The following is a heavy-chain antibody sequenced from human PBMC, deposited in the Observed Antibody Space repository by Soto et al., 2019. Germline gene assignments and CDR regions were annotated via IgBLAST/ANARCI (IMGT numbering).Heavy chain of an antibody. Sequence: HPGGSLRLSCAASGFTFSSYWMTWVRQAPGKGLEWVANIKQDGSEKYYVDSVKGRFTISRDNAKNSLYLQMNSLRAEDTAVYYCARDYPGLDYYYMDVWGKGTTVTVSS. J-gene: IGHJ6*03. CDR2: IKQDGSEK. CDR3: ARDYPGLDYYYMDV. V-gene: IGHV3-7*01. CDR1: GFTFSSYW.